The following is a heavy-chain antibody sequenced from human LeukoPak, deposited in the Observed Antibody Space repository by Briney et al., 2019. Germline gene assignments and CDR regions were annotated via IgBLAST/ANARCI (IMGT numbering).Heavy chain of an antibody. V-gene: IGHV3-53*01. CDR2: IYSDNT. Sequence: GGSLRLSCTVSGFTVSSNSMSWVRQAPGKGLEWVSFIYSDNTHYSDSVKGRFTISRDNAKNSLYLQMNSLRAEDTAVYYCARAGRLWFGESQRLDVWGKGTTVTISS. D-gene: IGHD3-10*01. J-gene: IGHJ6*04. CDR3: ARAGRLWFGESQRLDV. CDR1: GFTVSSNS.